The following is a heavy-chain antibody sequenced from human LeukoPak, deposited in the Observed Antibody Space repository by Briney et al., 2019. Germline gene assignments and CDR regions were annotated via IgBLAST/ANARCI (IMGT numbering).Heavy chain of an antibody. CDR1: GFTFRLYA. Sequence: GALRLSCAASGFTFRLYAMTWVRQAPGKGLEWVSVISGNADTTYYADSVKGRFTISRDNSKNTLFLQMNNLRAEDTALYYCAGYTFGYWYFDLWGRGTLVTVSS. V-gene: IGHV3-23*01. CDR2: ISGNADTT. CDR3: AGYTFGYWYFDL. J-gene: IGHJ2*01. D-gene: IGHD5-18*01.